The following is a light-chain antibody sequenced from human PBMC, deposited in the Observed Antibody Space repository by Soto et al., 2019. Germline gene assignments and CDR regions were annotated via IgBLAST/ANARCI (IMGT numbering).Light chain of an antibody. V-gene: IGKV1-12*01. CDR2: AAS. Sequence: IQMTQSPSSVSASVGDRVTITCRASQGISNWLAWYQQKPGKAPKLLIYAASGLQRGVPSRFSGSGFGTDFTLTISSLQPEDFATYYCQQANSFPLTLGGGTKVDIK. CDR1: QGISNW. J-gene: IGKJ4*01. CDR3: QQANSFPLT.